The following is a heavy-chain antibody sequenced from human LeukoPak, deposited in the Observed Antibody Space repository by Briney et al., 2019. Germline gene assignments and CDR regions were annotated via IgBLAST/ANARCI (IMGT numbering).Heavy chain of an antibody. CDR3: AKDRSSSARED. D-gene: IGHD6-13*01. CDR1: GYTFAGYY. CDR2: ISGYNGNT. J-gene: IGHJ4*02. V-gene: IGHV1-18*04. Sequence: ASVKVSCKASGYTFAGYYIHWVRQAPGQGLEWVGWISGYNGNTNYAQKFRGRLTMATDTSTTTAYMELRSLRSDDTAVYYCAKDRSSSAREDWGQGTLVTVSS.